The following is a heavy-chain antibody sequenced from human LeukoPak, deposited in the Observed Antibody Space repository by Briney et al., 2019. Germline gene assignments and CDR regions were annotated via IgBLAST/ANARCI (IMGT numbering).Heavy chain of an antibody. V-gene: IGHV3-7*01. J-gene: IGHJ4*02. CDR2: IKQDGSEK. Sequence: GGSLRLSCAASGFTFSSYWMSWVRQAPGKGLEWVANIKQDGSEKYYVDSVKGRSTISRDNAKNSLYLQMNSLRAEDTAVYYCARIRRGWSQNWDYWGQGTLVTVSS. D-gene: IGHD6-19*01. CDR3: ARIRRGWSQNWDY. CDR1: GFTFSSYW.